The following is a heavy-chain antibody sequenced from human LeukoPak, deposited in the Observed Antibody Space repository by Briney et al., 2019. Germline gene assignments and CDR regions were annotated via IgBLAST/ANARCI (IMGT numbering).Heavy chain of an antibody. CDR1: GFTVSRNY. Sequence: GGSLRLSCAASGFTVSRNYMSWVRQAPGKGLEWVSYISGSSSTIYYAGSVKGRFTISRDNAKNSLYLQMNGLRDEDTAVYYCARDHYSRNDHWGQGTLVTVSS. J-gene: IGHJ4*02. D-gene: IGHD6-13*01. CDR3: ARDHYSRNDH. V-gene: IGHV3-48*02. CDR2: ISGSSSTI.